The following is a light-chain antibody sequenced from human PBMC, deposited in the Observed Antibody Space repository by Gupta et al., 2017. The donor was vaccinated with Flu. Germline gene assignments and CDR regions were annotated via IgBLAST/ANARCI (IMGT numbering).Light chain of an antibody. CDR1: SLRSYY. CDR3: SSRDSSGNHRV. Sequence: SSELTQDPAVCVALGQTARITCQGDSLRSYYASWYQQKPGQAPVLVIYGKNNRPSGIPDRFSGSSSGNTASLTLTGAQAEDEADYYCSSRDSSGNHRVFGTGTKVTVL. J-gene: IGLJ1*01. V-gene: IGLV3-19*01. CDR2: GKN.